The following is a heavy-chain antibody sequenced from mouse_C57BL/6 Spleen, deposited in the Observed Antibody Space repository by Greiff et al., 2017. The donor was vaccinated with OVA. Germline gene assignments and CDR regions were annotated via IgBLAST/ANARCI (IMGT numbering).Heavy chain of an antibody. CDR1: GYSITSGYY. CDR3: ARIDYDGYFDY. V-gene: IGHV3-6*01. D-gene: IGHD2-4*01. CDR2: ISYDGSN. J-gene: IGHJ2*01. Sequence: VQLQQSGPGLVKPSQSLSLTCSVTGYSITSGYYWNWIRQFPGNKLEWMGYISYDGSNNYNPSLKNRISITRDTSKNQFFLKLNSVTTEDTATYYCARIDYDGYFDYWGQGTTLTVSS.